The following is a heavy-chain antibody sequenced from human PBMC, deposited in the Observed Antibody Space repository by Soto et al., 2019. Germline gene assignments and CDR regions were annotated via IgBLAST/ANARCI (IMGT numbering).Heavy chain of an antibody. V-gene: IGHV1-69*08. D-gene: IGHD5-12*01. CDR1: GGTFSTST. Sequence: QVQLVQSGAEVKKPGSSVKVSCKASGGTFSTSTFTWVRQAPGQGLEWMGRTIPLLNVADYAQDFQGRLTFTADKSTSTAYMELTSLTSKDPAVYYCARDSPIGSTYSGYDAIDSWGQGTLVTVSS. CDR2: TIPLLNVA. J-gene: IGHJ4*02. CDR3: ARDSPIGSTYSGYDAIDS.